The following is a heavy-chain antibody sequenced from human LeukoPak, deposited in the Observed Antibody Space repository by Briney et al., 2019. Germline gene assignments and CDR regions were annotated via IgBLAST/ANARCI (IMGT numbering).Heavy chain of an antibody. CDR2: IGHDGTYQ. V-gene: IGHV3-33*01. CDR1: GFTFSPYG. CDR3: VRALGAGKYGDY. J-gene: IGHJ4*02. D-gene: IGHD3-10*01. Sequence: GGSLRLSCAASGFTFSPYGMHWVRQAPGKGLEQMAVIGHDGTYQRYADSVKGRFTIPRDNSKNTLYLQLTNLRAEDTAVYYCVRALGAGKYGDYWGRGTVVTVSS.